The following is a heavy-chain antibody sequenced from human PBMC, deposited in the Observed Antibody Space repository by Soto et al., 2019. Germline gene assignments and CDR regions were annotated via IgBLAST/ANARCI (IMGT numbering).Heavy chain of an antibody. J-gene: IGHJ5*02. Sequence: GGSLRLSCAASGFTVSSKDMSRVRQAPGKGLEWVGRIRSKANSYATEYAASVKGRFTISRDDSKNTAYLQMNSLKTEDTAVYYFTITLLWFGTTLHPECFDPWGQGTLVTVSS. CDR2: IRSKANSYAT. CDR3: TITLLWFGTTLHPECFDP. V-gene: IGHV3-73*01. CDR1: GFTVSSKD. D-gene: IGHD3-10*01.